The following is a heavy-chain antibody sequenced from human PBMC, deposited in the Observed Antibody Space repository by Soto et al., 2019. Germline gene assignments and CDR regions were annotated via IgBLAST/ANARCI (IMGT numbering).Heavy chain of an antibody. CDR2: IYPGDSDI. CDR3: ARGCYHSDSYCYVLDY. CDR1: VYSFTTYW. D-gene: IGHD3-22*01. V-gene: IGHV5-51*01. J-gene: IGHJ4*02. Sequence: GESLKISCKGSVYSFTTYWIGWVRQMPGKGLEWMGIIYPGDSDIRYSPSFQGQVTISVDKSISTAYLQWSSLKASDTAMFYCARGCYHSDSYCYVLDYWGQGTLVTVSS.